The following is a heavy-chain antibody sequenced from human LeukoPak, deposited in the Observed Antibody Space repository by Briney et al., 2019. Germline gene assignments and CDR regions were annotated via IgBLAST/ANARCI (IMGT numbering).Heavy chain of an antibody. V-gene: IGHV4-34*01. CDR1: GGSFSGYY. Sequence: SETLSLTCAVYGGSFSGYYWSWIRQPPGKGLEWIGEINHSGSTNYNPSLKSRVTISVDMSKNQFSLKLSSVTAADTAVYYCARVRSEGNYREYYYYYMDVWDKGTTVTVSS. CDR2: INHSGST. J-gene: IGHJ6*03. CDR3: ARVRSEGNYREYYYYYMDV. D-gene: IGHD4-11*01.